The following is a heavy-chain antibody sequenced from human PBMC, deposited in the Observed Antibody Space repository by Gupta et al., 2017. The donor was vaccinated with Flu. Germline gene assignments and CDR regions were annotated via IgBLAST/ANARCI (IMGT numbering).Heavy chain of an antibody. V-gene: IGHV1-2*02. CDR1: GYTFTDYY. J-gene: IGHJ4*02. D-gene: IGHD3-10*01. CDR2: INPKSGGT. Sequence: QVQLVQSGAEAKKPGASVKVSCKASGYTFTDYYIHWVRQAPGQGLEWMGWINPKSGGTKYAQKFQGGVTMTRDTSITTAYMELSRLKSDDTAVYYCARGNTLVRGNIITYNYYFDHWGQGTLVTASS. CDR3: ARGNTLVRGNIITYNYYFDH.